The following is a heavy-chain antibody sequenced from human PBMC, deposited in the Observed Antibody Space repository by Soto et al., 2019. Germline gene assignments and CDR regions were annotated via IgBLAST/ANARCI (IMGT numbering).Heavy chain of an antibody. CDR1: GGSIIGGGYY. J-gene: IGHJ5*02. V-gene: IGHV4-31*03. CDR3: ARCSLVVIPVPGFDP. D-gene: IGHD2-15*01. Sequence: PSETLSLTCTVSGGSIIGGGYYWIWIRQHPGRGLEWIGYIYYNGNTYYNPSLKSRVTVSVDTSKNQFSLNVRSVTAADTAVYYCARCSLVVIPVPGFDPWGQGTLVTVSS. CDR2: IYYNGNT.